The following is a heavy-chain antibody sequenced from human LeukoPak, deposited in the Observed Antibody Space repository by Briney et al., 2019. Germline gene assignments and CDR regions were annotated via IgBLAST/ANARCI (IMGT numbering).Heavy chain of an antibody. CDR3: ARSPDYYDSSGYYYTRVFDY. Sequence: GGSLRLSCVASGFTFSLYGMSWVRQAPGKGLEWVSSVSGGGDKSDHADSVKGRFTISRDNSKNTLYLQMNNLRVDDTAVYYCARSPDYYDSSGYYYTRVFDYWGQGTLVTVSS. J-gene: IGHJ4*02. V-gene: IGHV3-23*01. D-gene: IGHD3-22*01. CDR1: GFTFSLYG. CDR2: VSGGGDKS.